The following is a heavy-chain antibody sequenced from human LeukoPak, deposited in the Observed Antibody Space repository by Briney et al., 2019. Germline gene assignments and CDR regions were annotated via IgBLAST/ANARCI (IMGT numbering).Heavy chain of an antibody. D-gene: IGHD3-3*01. Sequence: PGGSLRLSCKASGFTFDDYAMSWVRHVPGKGLEWVSGIKWNGGSTGYADSVKGRFTISRDNAKNSLYLQMNSLRAEDTALYYCARGGVTIFGVVTTPDYWGQGTLVTVSS. CDR1: GFTFDDYA. CDR3: ARGGVTIFGVVTTPDY. CDR2: IKWNGGST. V-gene: IGHV3-20*04. J-gene: IGHJ4*02.